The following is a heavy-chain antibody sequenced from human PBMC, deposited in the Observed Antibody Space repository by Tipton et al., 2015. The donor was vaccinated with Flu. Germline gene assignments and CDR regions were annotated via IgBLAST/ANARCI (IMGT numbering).Heavy chain of an antibody. D-gene: IGHD3-10*01. J-gene: IGHJ4*02. V-gene: IGHV4-59*12. CDR1: GGSIGSFY. CDR2: MYNNKYT. CDR3: ARDFGSGSYAIDY. Sequence: TLSLTCTVSGGSIGSFYWNWIRQPPGKGLEWIGYMYNNKYTKYNPSLKSRVTISVDTSKKQFSLQLRSVTAADTAVYYCARDFGSGSYAIDYWGQGSPVTVSS.